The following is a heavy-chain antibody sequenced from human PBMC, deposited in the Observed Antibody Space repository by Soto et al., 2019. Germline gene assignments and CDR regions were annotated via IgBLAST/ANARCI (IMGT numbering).Heavy chain of an antibody. Sequence: QVQLVESGGGVVQPGRSLRLSCAASGFTFSSYGMHWVRQAPGKGLEWVAVISYDGSNKYYADSVKGRFTISRDNSKNTLYLQMNSLRAEDTAVYYCAKSRDSSGYYFYFDYWGQGTLVTVSS. J-gene: IGHJ4*02. D-gene: IGHD3-22*01. V-gene: IGHV3-30*18. CDR1: GFTFSSYG. CDR2: ISYDGSNK. CDR3: AKSRDSSGYYFYFDY.